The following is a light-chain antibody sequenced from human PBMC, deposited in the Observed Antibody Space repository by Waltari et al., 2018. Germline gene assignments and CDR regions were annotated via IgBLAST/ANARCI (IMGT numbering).Light chain of an antibody. J-gene: IGLJ2*01. V-gene: IGLV1-44*01. Sequence: QSVLTQPPSASGTPGQRVTISCSGSSSNIGNNPINWYHQLPGTAPKLLIYSNNQRPSGVPARFSGSKSDTSASLTISGLQSEDEADYYCATWDDNLTGVVFGGGTKLTV. CDR3: ATWDDNLTGVV. CDR2: SNN. CDR1: SSNIGNNP.